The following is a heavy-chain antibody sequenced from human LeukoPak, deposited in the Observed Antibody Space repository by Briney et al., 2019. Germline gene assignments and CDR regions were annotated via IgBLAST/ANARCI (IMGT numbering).Heavy chain of an antibody. Sequence: QPGGSLRLSCAASGFTFSTYWMSWVRQAPGKGLEWVANIKPDGSEKYFVDSVKGRFTVSRDNAKNSLYQQMNSLRAEDTAVYYCARDDGFRTVDYWGQGTLVNVSS. CDR2: IKPDGSEK. D-gene: IGHD1-1*01. CDR1: GFTFSTYW. V-gene: IGHV3-7*01. CDR3: ARDDGFRTVDY. J-gene: IGHJ4*02.